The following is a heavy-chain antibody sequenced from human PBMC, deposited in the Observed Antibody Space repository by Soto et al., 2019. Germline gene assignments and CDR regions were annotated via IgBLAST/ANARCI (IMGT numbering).Heavy chain of an antibody. CDR2: MNPNSGNT. V-gene: IGHV1-8*01. D-gene: IGHD1-26*01. J-gene: IGHJ5*02. Sequence: QVQLVQSGAEVKKPGASVKVSCKASGYTFTSYDINWVRQATGQGLEWMGWMNPNSGNTGYAQKFQGRVTMTRNTSRSTAYMELSSLRSEDTAVYYCARRAGSYYERWFDPSGQGTLVTVSS. CDR3: ARRAGSYYERWFDP. CDR1: GYTFTSYD.